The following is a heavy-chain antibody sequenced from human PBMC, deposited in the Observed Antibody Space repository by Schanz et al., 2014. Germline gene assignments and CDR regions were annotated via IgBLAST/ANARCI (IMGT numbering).Heavy chain of an antibody. CDR3: ASPSGYSDYGTYFDF. J-gene: IGHJ4*02. CDR2: FIVDSGNT. Sequence: EVQLVESGGGVVQPGRSLRLSCAAYGFTFSNYAMSWVRQAPGKGLEWVSGFIVDSGNTYYAGSVKGRFSISRDYSKNTLYLQMSSLRAEDTAVYYCASPSGYSDYGTYFDFWGQGTLVSVSS. D-gene: IGHD5-12*01. V-gene: IGHV3-23*04. CDR1: GFTFSNYA.